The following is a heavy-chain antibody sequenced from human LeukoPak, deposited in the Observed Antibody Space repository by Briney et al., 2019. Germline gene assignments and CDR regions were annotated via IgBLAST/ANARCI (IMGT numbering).Heavy chain of an antibody. V-gene: IGHV3-20*04. D-gene: IGHD3-10*01. J-gene: IGHJ6*02. CDR2: INWNGAWT. CDR1: GFKFDDYG. Sequence: RTGGSLRLSCAASGFKFDDYGMSWVRQAPGKGLEWVCDINWNGAWTGYADSVKGRFTISRDIRKNSLYLQMNSLRTEDTALYYCAKDIIRRGSGACMDVWGQGTTVTVSS. CDR3: AKDIIRRGSGACMDV.